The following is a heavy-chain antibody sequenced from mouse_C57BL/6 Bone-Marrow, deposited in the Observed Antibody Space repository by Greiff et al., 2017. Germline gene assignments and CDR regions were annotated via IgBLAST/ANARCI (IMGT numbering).Heavy chain of an antibody. Sequence: EVQLQQSGPELVKPGASVKISCKASGYTFTDYYMNWVKQSHGKSLEWIGDINPNNGGTSYNQKFKGKATLTVDKSSSTAYMELRSLTSEDSAVYYCARWDYDVNYWGQGTLVTVSA. CDR3: ARWDYDVNY. CDR1: GYTFTDYY. CDR2: INPNNGGT. D-gene: IGHD2-4*01. J-gene: IGHJ3*01. V-gene: IGHV1-26*01.